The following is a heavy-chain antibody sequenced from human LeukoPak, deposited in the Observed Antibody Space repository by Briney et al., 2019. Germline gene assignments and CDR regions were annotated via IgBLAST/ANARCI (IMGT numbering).Heavy chain of an antibody. J-gene: IGHJ4*02. CDR2: INHSGST. D-gene: IGHD3-3*01. V-gene: IGHV4-34*01. Sequence: SETLSLTCAVYGGSFSGYYWSWIRQPPGKGLEWIGEINHSGSTNYNPSLKSRVTISVDTSKNQFSLKLSSVTAADTAVYYCASTEKYYDFWSGYYTPYYFDYWGQGTLVTVSS. CDR1: GGSFSGYY. CDR3: ASTEKYYDFWSGYYTPYYFDY.